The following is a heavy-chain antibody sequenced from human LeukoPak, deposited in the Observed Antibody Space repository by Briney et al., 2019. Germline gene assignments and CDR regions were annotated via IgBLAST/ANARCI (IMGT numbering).Heavy chain of an antibody. V-gene: IGHV4-61*01. D-gene: IGHD5-18*01. CDR1: GVSINTCCYC. J-gene: IGHJ4*02. CDR2: KYYSGST. Sequence: SETLSLTCDVSGVSINTCCYCWTWIRQPPGKGLEWIGYKYYSGSTRYNSSLRSRLTISLDTSKNQFSLRLTSVTAADTAVYYCARGRSYGFDFDSWGPGTLVIVSS. CDR3: ARGRSYGFDFDS.